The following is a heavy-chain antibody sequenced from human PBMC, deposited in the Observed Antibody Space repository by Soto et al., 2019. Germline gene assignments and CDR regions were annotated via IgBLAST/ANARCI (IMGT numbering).Heavy chain of an antibody. V-gene: IGHV3-30*18. Sequence: QVQLVESGGSVVQPGRSLRLSCAASEFTFSSFGMHWVRQAPGKGLEWVAVISYDGNDKYYADSVKGRFTISRDNSKNTVFLQMNRLRAEDTAIYYWAKDRDNWNYCYFYGMDVWGQGTTVTFSS. D-gene: IGHD1-7*01. CDR1: EFTFSSFG. CDR2: ISYDGNDK. J-gene: IGHJ6*02. CDR3: AKDRDNWNYCYFYGMDV.